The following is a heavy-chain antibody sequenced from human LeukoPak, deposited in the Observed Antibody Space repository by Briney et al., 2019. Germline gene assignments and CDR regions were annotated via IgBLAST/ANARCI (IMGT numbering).Heavy chain of an antibody. V-gene: IGHV4-39*07. Sequence: SETLSLTCTVSGGSISSSSYYWGWIRQPPGKGLEWIGSIYYGGSTYYNPSLKSRVTISVDTSKNQFSLKLSSVTPADTAVYYCARVGYCSSTSCRYYYYYMDVWGKGTTVTVSS. CDR3: ARVGYCSSTSCRYYYYYMDV. D-gene: IGHD2-2*01. CDR2: IYYGGST. CDR1: GGSISSSSYY. J-gene: IGHJ6*03.